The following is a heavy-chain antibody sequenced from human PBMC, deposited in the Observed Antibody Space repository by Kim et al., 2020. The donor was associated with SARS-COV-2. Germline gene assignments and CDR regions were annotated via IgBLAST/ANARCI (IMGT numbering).Heavy chain of an antibody. CDR2: ISNSSSNK. D-gene: IGHD3-9*01. V-gene: IGHV3-21*01. Sequence: GGSLRLSCAASGFTFSSYSMNWVRQAPGKGLEWVAAISNSSSNKYYADSVKGRFTISRDNSKNTLYLQMNSLRAEDTAVYYCARVRTDIAYAVCDWDYG. J-gene: IGHJ6*01. CDR1: GFTFSSYS. CDR3: ARVRTDIAYAVCDWDYG.